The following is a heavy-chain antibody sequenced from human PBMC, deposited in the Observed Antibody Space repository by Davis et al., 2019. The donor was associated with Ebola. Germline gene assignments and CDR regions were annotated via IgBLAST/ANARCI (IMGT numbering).Heavy chain of an antibody. Sequence: HTGGSLRLSCAASGFTFSSYWMHWVRQAPGKGLVWVSRIATDGSMTGYGDSVQGRFTISRDNAKNTLYLQMNDLRVEDTAVYYCARDTRLSYWGQGTLVTVSS. V-gene: IGHV3-74*01. CDR1: GFTFSSYW. CDR3: ARDTRLSY. D-gene: IGHD2-21*01. CDR2: IATDGSMT. J-gene: IGHJ4*02.